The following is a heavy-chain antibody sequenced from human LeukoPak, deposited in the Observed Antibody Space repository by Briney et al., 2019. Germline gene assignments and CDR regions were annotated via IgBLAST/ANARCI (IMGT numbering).Heavy chain of an antibody. CDR3: AGDKYNWNYALDY. CDR2: INPNSGGT. D-gene: IGHD1-7*01. V-gene: IGHV1-2*06. J-gene: IGHJ4*02. Sequence: GASVKVSCKASGYTFTGYYMHWVRQAPGQGLEWMGRINPNSGGTNYAQKFQGRVTMTRDTSISTAYMELSRLRSDDTAVYYCAGDKYNWNYALDYWGQGTLVTVSS. CDR1: GYTFTGYY.